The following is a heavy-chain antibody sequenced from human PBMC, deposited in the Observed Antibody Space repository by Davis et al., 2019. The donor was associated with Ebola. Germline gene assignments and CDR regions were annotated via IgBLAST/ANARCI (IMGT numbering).Heavy chain of an antibody. CDR1: GYSFMSYY. CDR3: ARDLSPKGFDY. V-gene: IGHV1-46*01. J-gene: IGHJ4*02. D-gene: IGHD3-3*02. Sequence: ASVKVSCKASGYSFMSYYVHWVRQAPGQGLEWLGIVNPSDGNTRYAQKLQGRVTMTTDTSTSTAYMELRSLRSDDTAVYYCARDLSPKGFDYWGQGTQVTVSS. CDR2: VNPSDGNT.